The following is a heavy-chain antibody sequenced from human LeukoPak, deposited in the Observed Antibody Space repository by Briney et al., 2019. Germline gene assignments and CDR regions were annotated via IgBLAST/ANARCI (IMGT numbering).Heavy chain of an antibody. V-gene: IGHV3-13*01. CDR1: GFTFSNYD. CDR2: IGTAGDT. D-gene: IGHD4-17*01. CDR3: ARGPATVTASYYYYGMDV. J-gene: IGHJ6*02. Sequence: GGSLRLSCAASGFTFSNYDMHWVRQAAGKGLEWVSAIGTAGDTYYPGSVKGRFTISRENAKNSLYLQMNSLRAGDTAVYYCARGPATVTASYYYYGMDVWGQGTTVTVSS.